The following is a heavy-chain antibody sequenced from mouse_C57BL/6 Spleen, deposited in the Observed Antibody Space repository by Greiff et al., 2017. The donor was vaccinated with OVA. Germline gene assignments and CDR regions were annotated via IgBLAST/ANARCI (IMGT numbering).Heavy chain of an antibody. CDR1: GYSITSGYY. D-gene: IGHD1-1*02. V-gene: IGHV3-6*01. Sequence: EVKLQESGPGLVKPSQSLSLTCSVTGYSITSGYYWNWIRQFPGNKLEWMGYISYDGSNNYNPSLKNRISITRDTSKNQFFLKLNSVTTEDTATYYCARDMGKVDYWGQGTTLTVSS. CDR3: ARDMGKVDY. J-gene: IGHJ2*01. CDR2: ISYDGSN.